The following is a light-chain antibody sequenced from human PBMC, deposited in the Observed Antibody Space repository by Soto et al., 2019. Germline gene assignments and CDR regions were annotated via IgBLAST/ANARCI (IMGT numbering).Light chain of an antibody. CDR3: SSNRGRTGV. J-gene: IGLJ1*01. V-gene: IGLV2-14*01. CDR1: SSDVGGYDY. Sequence: QSALTQPASVSGSPGQTITISCTGTSSDVGGYDYVSWHQQHPGKSPKLMIYDVSKRPSGVSNRFSGSKSGNTASLTISGLQAEDEADYYCSSNRGRTGVFGTGPKLTVL. CDR2: DVS.